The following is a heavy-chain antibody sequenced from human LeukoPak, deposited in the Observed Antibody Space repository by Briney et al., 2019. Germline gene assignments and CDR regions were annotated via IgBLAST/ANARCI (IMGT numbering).Heavy chain of an antibody. V-gene: IGHV4-34*01. CDR1: GGAFSGYY. J-gene: IGHJ6*03. CDR3: ARGVADIVVVVAATRHYYYYYMDV. D-gene: IGHD2-15*01. Sequence: KPSETLSLPCAVYGGAFSGYYWSWIRQPPGEGLGWIGEINHSGSTNYNPSLKSGVTISVDTSKNQFSLKLSSVTAADTAVYYCARGVADIVVVVAATRHYYYYYMDVWGKGTTVTVSS. CDR2: INHSGST.